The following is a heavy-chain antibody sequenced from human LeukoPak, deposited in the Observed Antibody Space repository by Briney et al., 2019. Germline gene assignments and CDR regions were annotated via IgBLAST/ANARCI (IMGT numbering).Heavy chain of an antibody. CDR3: ARGVYIAAAQYGY. J-gene: IGHJ4*02. CDR1: GGSISSYY. CDR2: IYYSGTT. D-gene: IGHD6-13*01. Sequence: SETLSLTCAVSGGSISSYYWSWIRQPPGKGLEWIGYIYYSGTTNYNPSLKSRVTISVDTSKNQFSLKLSSVTAADTAVYYCARGVYIAAAQYGYWGQGALVTVSS. V-gene: IGHV4-59*01.